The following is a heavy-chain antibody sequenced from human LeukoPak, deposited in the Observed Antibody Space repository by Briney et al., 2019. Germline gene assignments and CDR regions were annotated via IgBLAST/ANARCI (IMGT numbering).Heavy chain of an antibody. J-gene: IGHJ5*02. V-gene: IGHV1-2*02. CDR2: INPNRGGT. CDR1: GYTFTGYY. CDR3: ARVVAGNWFDP. D-gene: IGHD6-19*01. Sequence: ASVKVSCKASGYTFTGYYMHWVRQAPGQGLEWMGWINPNRGGTNYAQKFQGRVTMTRDASITTAYMELSRLRSDDTAVYYCARVVAGNWFDPWGQGTLVTVSS.